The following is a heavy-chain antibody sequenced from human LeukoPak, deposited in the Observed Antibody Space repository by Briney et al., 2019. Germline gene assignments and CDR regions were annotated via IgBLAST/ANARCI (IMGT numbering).Heavy chain of an antibody. D-gene: IGHD5-24*01. V-gene: IGHV4-59*12. Sequence: SETLSLTCTVSGGSISNYYWTWIRQPPGKGLEWIGFISYSGNTNYNPSLKSRVTISLDTSKNQFSLKLSSVTAADTAVYYCARGPFRRDGYRYWGQGTLVTVSS. CDR3: ARGPFRRDGYRY. CDR2: ISYSGNT. J-gene: IGHJ4*02. CDR1: GGSISNYY.